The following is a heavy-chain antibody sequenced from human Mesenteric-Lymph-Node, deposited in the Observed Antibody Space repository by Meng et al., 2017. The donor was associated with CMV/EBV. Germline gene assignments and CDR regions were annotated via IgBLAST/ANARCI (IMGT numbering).Heavy chain of an antibody. D-gene: IGHD3-9*01. CDR3: ARGADDILTGYYNFGGMDV. CDR1: GFTFSSYS. Sequence: GGSLRLSCAASGFTFSSYSMNWVRQAPGKGLEWVSYISSSSSTIYYADSVKGRFTISRDNAKNSLYLQMNSLRAEDTAVYYCARGADDILTGYYNFGGMDVWGQGTTVTVSS. CDR2: ISSSSSTI. V-gene: IGHV3-48*04. J-gene: IGHJ6*02.